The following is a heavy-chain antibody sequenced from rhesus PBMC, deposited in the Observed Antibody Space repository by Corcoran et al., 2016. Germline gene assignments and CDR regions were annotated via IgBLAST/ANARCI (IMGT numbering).Heavy chain of an antibody. CDR2: INDGVGSP. CDR3: AKGAIVAFDF. J-gene: IGHJ3*01. CDR1: GFTFSSYG. Sequence: EVQLVESGGGLAKPGGSLRLSCAASGFTFSSYGMNWIRRTPGKGLEWISVINDGVGSPYSADSVKGRFTISRDNSKNTLSLQMNSLRAEDTAVYYCAKGAIVAFDFWGQGLRVTVSS. V-gene: IGHV3S42*01. D-gene: IGHD3-16*01.